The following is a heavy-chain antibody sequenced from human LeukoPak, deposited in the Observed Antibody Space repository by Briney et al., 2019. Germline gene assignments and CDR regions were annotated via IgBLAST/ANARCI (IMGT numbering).Heavy chain of an antibody. V-gene: IGHV3-48*03. D-gene: IGHD5-18*01. J-gene: IGHJ6*02. CDR1: GFTFSSYE. CDR2: LNPNGNTI. Sequence: GGSLRLSCAASGFTFSSYEMNWVRQAPGKGLEWMSYLNPNGNTIYYADSVKGLFTISRDNAKNSLYLQRNSLRAEDTAVYYWARDPRGYRNGYYGMDVWGQGTTVTVSS. CDR3: ARDPRGYRNGYYGMDV.